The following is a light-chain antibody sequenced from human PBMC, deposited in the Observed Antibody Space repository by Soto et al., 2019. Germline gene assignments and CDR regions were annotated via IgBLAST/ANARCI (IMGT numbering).Light chain of an antibody. CDR2: GVT. CDR1: HNDIGTYDY. V-gene: IGLV2-14*03. Sequence: QSALTQPTSVSGSPGQSISISCTGNHNDIGTYDYVSWYQQHPGRAPRLLIHGVTTRASGISDRFSASKSGLTASLTISGLQPEDEADYYCQTWGTGIPVVFGGGTKLTVL. J-gene: IGLJ2*01. CDR3: QTWGTGIPVV.